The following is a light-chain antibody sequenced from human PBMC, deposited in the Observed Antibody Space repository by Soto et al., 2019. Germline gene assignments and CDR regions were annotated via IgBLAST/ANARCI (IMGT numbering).Light chain of an antibody. V-gene: IGLV2-14*01. CDR2: EVS. CDR1: SSDVGGYNY. Sequence: QSALTQPASVSGSPGQSITISCTGTSSDVGGYNYVSWYQQHPGKAPKLMIYEVSNRPSGVSNRFSGSKSGNTASLTISGLQAEHEADYYCSSYTSSSPYVFGTGTKLTVL. CDR3: SSYTSSSPYV. J-gene: IGLJ1*01.